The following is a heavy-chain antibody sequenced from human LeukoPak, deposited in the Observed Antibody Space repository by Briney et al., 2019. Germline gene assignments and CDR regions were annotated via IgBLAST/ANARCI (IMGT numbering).Heavy chain of an antibody. J-gene: IGHJ3*02. CDR3: ARPYSSGWYDAFDI. D-gene: IGHD6-19*01. V-gene: IGHV3-74*01. CDR1: GFTLSSHW. Sequence: GGSLRLSCAASGFTLSSHWMHWVRQAPGKGLVWVSRINSDGSTTNYADSVKGRFTISRDNAENTLYLQMNSLRAEDTAVYYCARPYSSGWYDAFDIWGQGTMVTVSS. CDR2: INSDGSTT.